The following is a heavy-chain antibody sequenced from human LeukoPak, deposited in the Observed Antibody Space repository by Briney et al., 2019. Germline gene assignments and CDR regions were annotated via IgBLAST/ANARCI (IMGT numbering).Heavy chain of an antibody. J-gene: IGHJ3*01. Sequence: PGGSLRLSCEGSGFTFSSYSLNWVRQAPGKGLEWVSSISSDDSYIYVADSVKGRFIISRDNSVNSLYLDMNNVRAEDAAIYYCAKFRVTLTTNDGMDLWGRGTMVTVSS. CDR2: ISSDDSYI. CDR3: AKFRVTLTTNDGMDL. D-gene: IGHD4-17*01. V-gene: IGHV3-21*06. CDR1: GFTFSSYS.